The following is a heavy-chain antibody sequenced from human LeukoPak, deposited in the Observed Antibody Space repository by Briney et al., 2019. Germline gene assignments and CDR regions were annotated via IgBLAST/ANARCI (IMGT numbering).Heavy chain of an antibody. CDR1: RYSFTSYW. Sequence: GESLKISCKGSRYSFTSYWIAWVRQLPGKGLEWVGVIYPGDSETRYSPSFQGQVTISADKSINTAYLQWSSLKASDTAMYYCARTIVVVTGGVAGFDPWGQGTLVTVSS. D-gene: IGHD2-21*02. V-gene: IGHV5-51*01. CDR3: ARTIVVVTGGVAGFDP. J-gene: IGHJ5*02. CDR2: IYPGDSET.